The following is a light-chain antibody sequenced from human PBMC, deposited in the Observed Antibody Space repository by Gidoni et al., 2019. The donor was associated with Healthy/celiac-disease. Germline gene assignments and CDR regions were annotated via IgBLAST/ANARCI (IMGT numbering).Light chain of an antibody. CDR1: QSISSY. CDR3: QQSYSTPPVT. Sequence: DIQMTQSPSSLSASVGDRVTITCLASQSISSYLNWYQQKPGKAPKLLIYAASSLQRGVPSRFSGSGSGTDFTLTISSLQPEDFATYYCQQSYSTPPVTFGGXTKVEIK. CDR2: AAS. J-gene: IGKJ4*01. V-gene: IGKV1-39*01.